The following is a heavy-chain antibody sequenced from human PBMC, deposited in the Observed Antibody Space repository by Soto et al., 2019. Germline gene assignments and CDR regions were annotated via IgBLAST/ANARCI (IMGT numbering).Heavy chain of an antibody. J-gene: IGHJ2*01. CDR3: ARVGLGISGYFDWYFDL. CDR1: GYTFTSYA. Sequence: ASVQVSCKASGYTFTSYAMHWVRQAPGQRLEWMGWINAGNGNTKYSQKFQGRVTITRDTSASTAYMELSILRSEDTAVYYCARVGLGISGYFDWYFDLRGRGTLVTVSS. CDR2: INAGNGNT. V-gene: IGHV1-3*01. D-gene: IGHD7-27*01.